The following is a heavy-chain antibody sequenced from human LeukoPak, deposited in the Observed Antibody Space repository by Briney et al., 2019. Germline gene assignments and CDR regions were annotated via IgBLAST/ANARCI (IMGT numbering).Heavy chain of an antibody. CDR1: GFTFSSYS. V-gene: IGHV3-21*01. J-gene: IGHJ4*02. CDR2: ISSSSSYI. CDR3: ARDLPVYSKQLDSGDY. Sequence: KPGGSLRLSCAASGFTFSSYSMNWVRQAPGKGLEWVSSISSSSSYIYYADSVKGRFTISRDNAKNSLYLQMSSLRAEDTAVYYCARDLPVYSKQLDSGDYWGQGTLVTVSS. D-gene: IGHD6-6*01.